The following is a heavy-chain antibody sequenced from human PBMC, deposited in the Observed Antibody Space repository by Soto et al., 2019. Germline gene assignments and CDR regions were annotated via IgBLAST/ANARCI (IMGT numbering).Heavy chain of an antibody. D-gene: IGHD3-10*01. CDR2: IWYDGSNK. CDR1: GFTFSSYG. Sequence: QVQLVESGGGVVQPGRSLRLSCAASGFTFSSYGMHWVRQAPGKGLEWVAVIWYDGSNKYYADSVKGRFTISRDNSKNTLYLPMNSLRAEDTDVYYGAGDTLGGYYYDGMDVWGQGTTVTGSS. CDR3: AGDTLGGYYYDGMDV. V-gene: IGHV3-33*01. J-gene: IGHJ6*01.